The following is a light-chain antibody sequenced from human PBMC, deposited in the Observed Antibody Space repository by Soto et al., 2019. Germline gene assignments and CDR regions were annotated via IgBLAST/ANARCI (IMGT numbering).Light chain of an antibody. Sequence: DIRLTQSPSSLSASVGDRVTITCRASQGISNYLAWYQQKPGKVPKLLIYAASTLQSGVPSRFSGSGSGTDFTLTISSLQPEDVATYYCQKYNSAPFGGGTKVDIK. V-gene: IGKV1-27*01. J-gene: IGKJ4*01. CDR1: QGISNY. CDR2: AAS. CDR3: QKYNSAP.